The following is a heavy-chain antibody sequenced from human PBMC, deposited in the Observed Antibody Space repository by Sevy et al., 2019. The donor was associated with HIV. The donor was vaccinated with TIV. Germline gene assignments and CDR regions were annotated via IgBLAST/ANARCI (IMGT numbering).Heavy chain of an antibody. V-gene: IGHV3-23*01. CDR3: AKDKSSGWYYFDY. Sequence: GESLKISCAASGFTFSSYAMSWVRQAPGKGLEWVSAISGSGGSTYYADSVKGRFTIPRDNSKNTLYLQMNSLRAEDTAVYYCAKDKSSGWYYFDYWGQGTLVTVSS. D-gene: IGHD6-19*01. J-gene: IGHJ4*02. CDR2: ISGSGGST. CDR1: GFTFSSYA.